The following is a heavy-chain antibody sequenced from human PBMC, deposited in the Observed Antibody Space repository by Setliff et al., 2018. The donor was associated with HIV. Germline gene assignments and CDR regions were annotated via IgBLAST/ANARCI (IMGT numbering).Heavy chain of an antibody. CDR1: GLSLNISGEG. CDR2: LYWDGDK. V-gene: IGHV2-5*02. J-gene: IGHJ4*02. Sequence: SGPTLVNPRQTLTLTCTFSGLSLNISGEGVGWIRQSPGKALEWLDLLYWDGDKRYSPSLSDRLTITKDTSENQVILTVTNVEPVDTATYYCAHRQPVSGTSYDYWGQGALVTVSS. CDR3: AHRQPVSGTSYDY. D-gene: IGHD6-19*01.